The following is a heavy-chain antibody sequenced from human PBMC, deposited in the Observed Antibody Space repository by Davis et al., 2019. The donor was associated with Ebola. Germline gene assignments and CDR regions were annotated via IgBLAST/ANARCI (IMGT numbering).Heavy chain of an antibody. D-gene: IGHD2/OR15-2a*01. Sequence: ESLKISCAASGFSFSSYWMSWIRQPPGKGLEWIGYIYYSGSSTYNPSLKSRVTISVDTSKNQFSLKLSSVTAADTAVYYCARDISTTVSAFDIWGQGTMVTVSS. CDR3: ARDISTTVSAFDI. V-gene: IGHV4-59*01. J-gene: IGHJ3*02. CDR2: IYYSGSS. CDR1: GFSFSSYW.